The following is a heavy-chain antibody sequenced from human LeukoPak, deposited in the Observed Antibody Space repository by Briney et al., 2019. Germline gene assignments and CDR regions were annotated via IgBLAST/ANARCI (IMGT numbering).Heavy chain of an antibody. CDR1: GGSISSSSYY. CDR3: ARDSSGYYRLDY. V-gene: IGHV4-30-4*01. Sequence: SETLSLTCTVSGGSISSSSYYWSWIRQPPGKGLEWIGYIYYSGSTYYNPSLKSRVTISVDTSKNQFSLKLSSVTAADTAVYYCARDSSGYYRLDYWGQGTLVTVSS. CDR2: IYYSGST. J-gene: IGHJ4*02. D-gene: IGHD3-22*01.